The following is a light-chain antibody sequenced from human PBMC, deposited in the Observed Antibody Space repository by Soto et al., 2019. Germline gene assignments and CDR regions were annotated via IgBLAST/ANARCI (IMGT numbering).Light chain of an antibody. CDR3: VAWDDSLTGVV. Sequence: QSALTQPPSASGTPGQRVTISCSGSRSNIGSNFVNWYQQLPGTAPKLLIYRSNQRPSGVPDRFSGSKSGTSASLAISGLRSEDEADYFCVAWDDSLTGVVFGGGTKLT. V-gene: IGLV1-47*01. J-gene: IGLJ2*01. CDR1: RSNIGSNF. CDR2: RSN.